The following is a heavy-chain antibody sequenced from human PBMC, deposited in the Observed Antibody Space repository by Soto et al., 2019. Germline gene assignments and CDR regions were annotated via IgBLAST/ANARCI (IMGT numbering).Heavy chain of an antibody. CDR2: ISAYNGNI. V-gene: IGHV1-18*01. J-gene: IGHJ6*02. D-gene: IGHD2-21*02. Sequence: QVQLGQSGAEVKKPGASVKVSCKASGYTFTNYGISWVRQAPGQVLEWMGWISAYNGNINYAQKLQGRVTMTRDTSTSTVYMELMSLRSDDTAMYYCASKYCGGNCYSKLPLDYYYYGMDVWGQGTTVTVSS. CDR3: ASKYCGGNCYSKLPLDYYYYGMDV. CDR1: GYTFTNYG.